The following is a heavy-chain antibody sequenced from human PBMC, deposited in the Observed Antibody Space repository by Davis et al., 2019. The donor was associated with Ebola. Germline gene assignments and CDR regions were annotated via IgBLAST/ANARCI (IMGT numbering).Heavy chain of an antibody. Sequence: GESLKISCAASEFTFSSYSMNWVRQAPGKGLEWVSYISSSSSTIYYADSVKGRFTISRDNAKNSLYLQMNSLRAEDTAVYYCARDLGRQYNVVVKSYYYYGMDVWGQGTTVTVSS. V-gene: IGHV3-48*04. CDR1: EFTFSSYS. J-gene: IGHJ6*02. CDR3: ARDLGRQYNVVVKSYYYYGMDV. CDR2: ISSSSSTI. D-gene: IGHD2-21*01.